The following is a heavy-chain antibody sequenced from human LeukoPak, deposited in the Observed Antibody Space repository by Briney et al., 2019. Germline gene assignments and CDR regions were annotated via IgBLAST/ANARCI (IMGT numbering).Heavy chain of an antibody. CDR2: ITGNGGST. CDR3: AKGEGDPYCSGGSCYYPHPPPYFDY. V-gene: IGHV3-23*01. D-gene: IGHD2-15*01. Sequence: QSWGSLRLSCAASGFTFRTYAMTWVRQAPGKGLEWVSSITGNGGSTYYADSVKGRFTISRDNSKNTLYLEMNSLRAEDTAVYYCAKGEGDPYCSGGSCYYPHPPPYFDYWGQGTLLTVSS. J-gene: IGHJ4*02. CDR1: GFTFRTYA.